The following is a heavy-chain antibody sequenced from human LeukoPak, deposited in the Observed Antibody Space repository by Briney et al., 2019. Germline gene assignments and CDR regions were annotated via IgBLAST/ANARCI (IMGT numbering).Heavy chain of an antibody. CDR3: AKDGGYGDSELDY. CDR2: ISYDGSNK. Sequence: QTGGSLRLSCAASGFTFSSYGMHWVRQAPGKGLEWVAVISYDGSNKYYADSVKGRFTISRDNSKNTLYLQMNSLRAEDTAVYYCAKDGGYGDSELDYWGQGTLLTVSS. V-gene: IGHV3-30*18. D-gene: IGHD4-17*01. J-gene: IGHJ4*02. CDR1: GFTFSSYG.